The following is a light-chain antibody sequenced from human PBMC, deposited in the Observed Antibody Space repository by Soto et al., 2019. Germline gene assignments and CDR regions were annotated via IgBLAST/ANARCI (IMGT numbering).Light chain of an antibody. CDR1: QSISRY. Sequence: DIQMTQSPSSLSASVGDRVTITCRASQSISRYLNWYQQKPGKAPKLLIYTASTLQSGVPSRFSGSGSGTDFILTISSLQPEDFATYYCLQDYSFPLTFGGGTKVDIK. CDR2: TAS. V-gene: IGKV1-39*01. CDR3: LQDYSFPLT. J-gene: IGKJ4*01.